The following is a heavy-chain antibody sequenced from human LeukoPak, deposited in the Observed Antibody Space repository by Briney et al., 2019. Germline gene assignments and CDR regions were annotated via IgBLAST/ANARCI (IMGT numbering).Heavy chain of an antibody. D-gene: IGHD5-18*01. J-gene: IGHJ4*02. CDR3: ARDLSVEGYSYEDY. Sequence: ASVKVSCKASGYTFTSYYVHWVRQAPGEGLEWMGIINPSGGSTIYAQKFQGRVTMTWDMSTSTVYMELSSLRSEDTAVYYCARDLSVEGYSYEDYWGQGTLVTVSS. CDR2: INPSGGST. CDR1: GYTFTSYY. V-gene: IGHV1-46*01.